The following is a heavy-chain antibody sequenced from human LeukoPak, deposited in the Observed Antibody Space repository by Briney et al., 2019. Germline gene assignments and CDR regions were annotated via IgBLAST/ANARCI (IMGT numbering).Heavy chain of an antibody. CDR2: IYPGDSDI. Sequence: GESLKISCKGSGYSFTNYWIGWVRQMPGKGLEWMGIIYPGDSDITNSPSFQGQVTISADKSITTAYLQWSNLKASDTAIYYCARGAVDAEYFQHWGQGTLVTVSS. CDR1: GYSFTNYW. CDR3: ARGAVDAEYFQH. J-gene: IGHJ1*01. D-gene: IGHD2-2*01. V-gene: IGHV5-51*01.